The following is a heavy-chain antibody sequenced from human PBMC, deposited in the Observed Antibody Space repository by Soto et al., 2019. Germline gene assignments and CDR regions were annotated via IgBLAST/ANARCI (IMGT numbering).Heavy chain of an antibody. CDR2: ISTTGGHV. D-gene: IGHD7-27*01. CDR3: VSQPHWARPFES. CDR1: GFLFRHYE. V-gene: IGHV3-48*03. Sequence: EVRLVESGGDLVKSGGALRLSCVGSGFLFRHYEMNWVRQAPGKGLEWLAHISTTGGHVSESDSVKGRFTISRDNTNHTLYLQMNSLRTEDTGVYYCVSQPHWARPFESWGKGTLVNVSS. J-gene: IGHJ4*02.